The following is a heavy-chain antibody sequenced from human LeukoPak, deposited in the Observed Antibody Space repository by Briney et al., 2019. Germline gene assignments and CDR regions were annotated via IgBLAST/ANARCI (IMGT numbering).Heavy chain of an antibody. CDR2: INHGGST. CDR1: GGSFSGDF. CDR3: ARTTEGGYIGYFYYYYMDV. J-gene: IGHJ6*03. Sequence: SETLSLTCAVYGGSFSGDFWSWIRQSPGKGLEWIGEINHGGSTTYNPSLKSRVTISVDTSKNQFSLKLRSVTAADTAMYCCARTTEGGYIGYFYYYYMDVWGKGTTVTISS. V-gene: IGHV4-34*01. D-gene: IGHD5-18*01.